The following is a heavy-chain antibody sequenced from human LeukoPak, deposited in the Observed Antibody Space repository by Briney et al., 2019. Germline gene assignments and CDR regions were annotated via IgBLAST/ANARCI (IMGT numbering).Heavy chain of an antibody. CDR3: ARALPHRRLMDTTMNQHWFDP. J-gene: IGHJ5*02. CDR1: GYTFTGYY. Sequence: GASVKVSCKASGYTFTGYYMHWVRQAPGQGLEWVGIINPSGGNTNYAQKFQGRVTMTRDMSTSTVYMELSSLTSEDTAVYSCARALPHRRLMDTTMNQHWFDPWGQGTLVTVSS. V-gene: IGHV1-46*01. D-gene: IGHD5-18*01. CDR2: INPSGGNT.